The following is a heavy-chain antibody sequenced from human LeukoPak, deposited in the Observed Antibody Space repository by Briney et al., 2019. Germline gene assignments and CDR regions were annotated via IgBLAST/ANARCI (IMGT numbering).Heavy chain of an antibody. CDR3: ASGSLTSCPEALCYYYYMDV. V-gene: IGHV4-34*01. J-gene: IGHJ6*03. Sequence: SETLSLTCAVYGGSFSGYYWSWTRQPPGRGLEWIGEINHSGSTNYNPSLKSRVTISVDTSKNQFSLKLSSVTAADTAVYYCASGSLTSCPEALCYYYYMDVWGKGTTVTISS. CDR1: GGSFSGYY. D-gene: IGHD2-2*01. CDR2: INHSGST.